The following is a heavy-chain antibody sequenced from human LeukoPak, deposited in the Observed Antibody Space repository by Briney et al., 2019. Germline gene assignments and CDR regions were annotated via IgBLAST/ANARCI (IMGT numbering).Heavy chain of an antibody. CDR3: ARHWLEATKTYSYWFDP. V-gene: IGHV4-4*09. CDR1: GGSISDYY. Sequence: SETLSLTCSVSGGSISDYYWSWIRLLPGKGLEWIGYIYRGGTINYNPSLKSRVTMSLDTSKNQISLMLNSVTAADTAVYYCARHWLEATKTYSYWFDPWGQGTLVTVSS. D-gene: IGHD2-21*01. J-gene: IGHJ5*02. CDR2: IYRGGTI.